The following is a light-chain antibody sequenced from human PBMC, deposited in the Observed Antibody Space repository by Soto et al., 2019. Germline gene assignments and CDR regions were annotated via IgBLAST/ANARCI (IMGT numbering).Light chain of an antibody. V-gene: IGKV1-27*01. CDR3: QTYHTAAPFT. CDR2: AAS. Sequence: DIQMTQSPSSLSASVGDRVTITCRASQDINSYLAWYQQRPGEVPQIIVYAASTLQSGVPSRFRASGSGTDFTLTIRSLQPEDVATYYCQTYHTAAPFTFGPGTTVDI. CDR1: QDINSY. J-gene: IGKJ3*01.